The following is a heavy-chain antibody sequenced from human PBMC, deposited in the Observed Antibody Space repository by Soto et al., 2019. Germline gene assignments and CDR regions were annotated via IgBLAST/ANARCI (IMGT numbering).Heavy chain of an antibody. J-gene: IGHJ3*02. CDR3: ARGVGYCSGGSCYGAFDI. CDR1: GGSISSGGYS. CDR2: IYHSGST. Sequence: SETLSLTCAVSGGSISSGGYSWSWLRQPPGKGLEWIGYIYHSGSTYYNPSLKSRVTISVDRSKNQFSLKLSSVTAADTAVYYCARGVGYCSGGSCYGAFDIWGQGTMVTVSS. D-gene: IGHD2-15*01. V-gene: IGHV4-30-2*01.